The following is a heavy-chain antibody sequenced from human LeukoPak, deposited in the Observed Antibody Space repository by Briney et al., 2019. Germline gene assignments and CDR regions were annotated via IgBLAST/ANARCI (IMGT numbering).Heavy chain of an antibody. Sequence: GSLRLSCAASGFTFSSYSMNWVRQAPGKGLEWIGYIYYSGSTNYNPSLKSRVTISIDTSKNQFSLKLSSVTAADTAVYYCARKGGYYDSSGYYYDYDAFDIWGQGTMVTVSS. J-gene: IGHJ3*02. V-gene: IGHV4-59*01. CDR1: GFTFSSYS. CDR3: ARKGGYYDSSGYYYDYDAFDI. D-gene: IGHD3-22*01. CDR2: IYYSGST.